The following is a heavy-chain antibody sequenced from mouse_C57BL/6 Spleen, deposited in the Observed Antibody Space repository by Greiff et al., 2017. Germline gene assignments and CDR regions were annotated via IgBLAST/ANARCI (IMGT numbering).Heavy chain of an antibody. D-gene: IGHD1-1*01. CDR3: ARTLYYGSGDFDY. J-gene: IGHJ2*01. Sequence: QVQLQQPGAELVKPGASVKSSCKASGYTFTSYWMHWVKQRPGQGLEWIGMIHPISGSTNYNEKFKSKATLTVDKSSSTAYKQLSSLTSEDTAVYYCARTLYYGSGDFDYGCQGSTLTVSS. V-gene: IGHV1-64*01. CDR1: GYTFTSYW. CDR2: IHPISGST.